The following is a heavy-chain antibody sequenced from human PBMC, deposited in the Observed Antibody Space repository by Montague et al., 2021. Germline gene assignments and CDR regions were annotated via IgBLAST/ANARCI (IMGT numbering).Heavy chain of an antibody. D-gene: IGHD2-15*01. CDR2: ISTSSDNI. CDR3: ARERRGGTYFDY. V-gene: IGHV3-23*01. CDR1: GFPFDNCD. J-gene: IGHJ4*02. Sequence: SLSLSVSGFPFDNCDMTWVRQAPGKGLEWVSGISTSSDNIYYADSVKGRVTISRDNSKNTLYLQMDDLRAEDTAVYYCARERRGGTYFDYWGQGTLVTVSS.